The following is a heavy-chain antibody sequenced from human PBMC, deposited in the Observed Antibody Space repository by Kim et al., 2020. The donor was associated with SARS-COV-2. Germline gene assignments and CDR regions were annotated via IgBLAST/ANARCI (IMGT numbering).Heavy chain of an antibody. Sequence: SVKGRFTISRDNAKNSLYLQMNSLRAEDTAVYYCAREYATVQWLDAFDIWGQGTMVTVSS. J-gene: IGHJ3*02. V-gene: IGHV3-11*06. CDR3: AREYATVQWLDAFDI. D-gene: IGHD6-19*01.